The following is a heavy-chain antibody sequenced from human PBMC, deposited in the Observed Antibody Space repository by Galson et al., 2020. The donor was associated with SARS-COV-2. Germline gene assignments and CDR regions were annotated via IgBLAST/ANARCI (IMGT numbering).Heavy chain of an antibody. CDR3: ARDIAGHGLVAEGNWFDP. D-gene: IGHD2-15*01. CDR2: ISSSSSYI. J-gene: IGHJ5*02. CDR1: GFTFSSYS. V-gene: IGHV3-21*01. Sequence: GGSLRLSCAASGFTFSSYSMNWVRQAPGKGLEWVSSISSSSSYIYYADSVKGRFTISRDNAKNSLYLQMNSLRAEDTAVYYCARDIAGHGLVAEGNWFDPWGQGTLVTFSS.